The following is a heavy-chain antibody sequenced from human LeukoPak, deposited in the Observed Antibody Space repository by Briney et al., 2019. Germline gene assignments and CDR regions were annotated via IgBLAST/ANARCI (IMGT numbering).Heavy chain of an antibody. CDR3: AKDPAAARPYYFDY. CDR1: GFTFSSYA. J-gene: IGHJ4*02. D-gene: IGHD6-6*01. Sequence: EGSLRLSCAASGFTFSSYAMSWVRQAPGKGLEWVSAISGSGGSTYYAESVRGRFTISRDNSKNTLYLQMNSLRAEDTAVYYCAKDPAAARPYYFDYWGQGTLVTVSS. V-gene: IGHV3-23*01. CDR2: ISGSGGST.